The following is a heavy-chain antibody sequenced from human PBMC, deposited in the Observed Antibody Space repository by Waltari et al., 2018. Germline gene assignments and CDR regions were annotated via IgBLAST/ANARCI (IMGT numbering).Heavy chain of an antibody. V-gene: IGHV4-34*01. CDR1: GGSFSGYY. J-gene: IGHJ5*02. CDR2: INHSGST. Sequence: QVQLQQWGAGLLKPSETLSLTCAVYGGSFSGYYWSWIRQPPGTGLEWIGEINHSGSTNYNPSLKSRVTISVDTSKNQFSLKLSSVTAADTAVYYCARSKTPLYYYGSGSYYWFDPWGQGTLVTVSS. D-gene: IGHD3-10*01. CDR3: ARSKTPLYYYGSGSYYWFDP.